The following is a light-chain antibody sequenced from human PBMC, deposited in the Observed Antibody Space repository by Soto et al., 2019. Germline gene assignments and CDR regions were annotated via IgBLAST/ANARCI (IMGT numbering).Light chain of an antibody. CDR1: QSVSSN. CDR3: QHYNNWPT. V-gene: IGKV3D-15*01. Sequence: EIVMTQSPGTLSVSPGERATLSCRASQSVSSNLAWYQQKPGQAPRLLIYGASTRATGIPARFSGSGSGTEFTITISSLQSEDFAVYYCQHYNNWPTFGQGTKLEIK. CDR2: GAS. J-gene: IGKJ2*01.